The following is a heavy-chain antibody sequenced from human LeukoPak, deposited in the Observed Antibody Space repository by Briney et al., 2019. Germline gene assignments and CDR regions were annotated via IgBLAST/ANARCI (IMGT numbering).Heavy chain of an antibody. V-gene: IGHV3-73*01. CDR1: GFTFSGSA. D-gene: IGHD2-2*01. J-gene: IGHJ4*02. Sequence: GALRLSCAASGFTFSGSAMHWVRQASGKGLEWVGRIRRKTNSYATEYAASVKGRFTISRDESQNTAYLQMNSLKTEDTAVYYCTRPGIYCSSTSCYYDYWGQGTLVTVSS. CDR3: TRPGIYCSSTSCYYDY. CDR2: IRRKTNSYAT.